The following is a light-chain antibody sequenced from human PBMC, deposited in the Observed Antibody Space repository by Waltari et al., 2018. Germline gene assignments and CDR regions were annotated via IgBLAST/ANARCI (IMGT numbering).Light chain of an antibody. CDR1: QSVGRT. CDR3: QKYGTRPAT. J-gene: IGKJ1*01. Sequence: EIVLTQSPASLSLSPGDRATLPCRASQSVGRTLAWYQQRPGQAPRLLIYDASSRATGIPDRFSGSGSGTDFSLTISRLEPEDFAVYYCQKYGTRPATFGRGTKVEVK. V-gene: IGKV3-20*01. CDR2: DAS.